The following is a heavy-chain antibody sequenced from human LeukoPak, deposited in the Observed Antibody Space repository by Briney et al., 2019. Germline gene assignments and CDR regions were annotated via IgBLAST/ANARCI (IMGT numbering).Heavy chain of an antibody. V-gene: IGHV4-4*02. D-gene: IGHD6-19*01. CDR3: ARDPRPRGGWFYFDY. J-gene: IGHJ4*02. Sequence: PSGTLSLTCGVSGDSISRGNYWNWVRQFPGKGLEWIGDIYQSGITNYNPSLKSQVTMSLDKSKNEFSLSLHSVTAADTAVYFCARDPRPRGGWFYFDYWGQGILVTVSS. CDR1: GDSISRGNY. CDR2: IYQSGIT.